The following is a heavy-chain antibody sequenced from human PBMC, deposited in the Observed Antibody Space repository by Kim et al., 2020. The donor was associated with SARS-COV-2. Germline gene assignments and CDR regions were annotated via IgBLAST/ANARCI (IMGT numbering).Heavy chain of an antibody. CDR3: ARGLGCKEMDY. Sequence: SETLSRTCTVSGGSISSRGYYWSWTRQHPGKGLEWIGYINYRGSTYYNPSLKSRDTISIDTSKNKFSLKVSSVTAADTAVYYCARGLGCKEMDYWGQGTLVTVSS. J-gene: IGHJ4*02. D-gene: IGHD2-15*01. CDR1: GGSISSRGYY. V-gene: IGHV4-31*03. CDR2: INYRGST.